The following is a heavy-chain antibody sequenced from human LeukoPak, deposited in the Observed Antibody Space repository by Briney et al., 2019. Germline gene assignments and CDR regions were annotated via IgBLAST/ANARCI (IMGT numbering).Heavy chain of an antibody. J-gene: IGHJ6*02. V-gene: IGHV3-74*01. CDR2: INSDGSIT. CDR1: GFSFSTYW. Sequence: PGGSLRLSCAASGFSFSTYWMHWVRQIPGKEPVWVSRINSDGSITVYADSVKGRFTVSKDNAKNMLYLQMTSLRADDTATYYCASDSPSNGLDVWGQGTTVTVSS. CDR3: ASDSPSNGLDV.